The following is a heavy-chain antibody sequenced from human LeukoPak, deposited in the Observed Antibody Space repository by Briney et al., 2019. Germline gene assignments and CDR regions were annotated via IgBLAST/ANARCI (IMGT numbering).Heavy chain of an antibody. Sequence: AASVKVSCKASGYTFTAYYIHWVRQAPGQGLEWMGRINPNSGGTNYAQKFQGRVTMTRDTSISTAYMELSRLRSDDTAVYYCARVRSRAVITPYNWFDPWGQGTLVTVSS. CDR3: ARVRSRAVITPYNWFDP. CDR2: INPNSGGT. V-gene: IGHV1-2*06. CDR1: GYTFTAYY. J-gene: IGHJ5*02. D-gene: IGHD3-22*01.